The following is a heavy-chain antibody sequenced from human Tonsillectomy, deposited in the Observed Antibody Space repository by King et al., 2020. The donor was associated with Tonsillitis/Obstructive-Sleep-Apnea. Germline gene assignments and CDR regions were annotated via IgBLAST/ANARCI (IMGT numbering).Heavy chain of an antibody. CDR3: ASSNSYGYLYYYYYMDV. Sequence: VQLQQWGAGLLKPSETLSLTCAVYGGSFSGYYWSWIRQPPGKGLEWIGEINHSGSTNYNPSLKSRVTISVDTSKNQFSLKLSSVTAADTAVYYCASSNSYGYLYYYYYMDVWGKGTTVTVSS. J-gene: IGHJ6*03. CDR2: INHSGST. D-gene: IGHD5-18*01. V-gene: IGHV4-34*01. CDR1: GGSFSGYY.